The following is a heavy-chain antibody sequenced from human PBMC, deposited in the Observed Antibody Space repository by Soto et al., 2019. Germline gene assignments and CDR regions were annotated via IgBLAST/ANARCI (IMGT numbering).Heavy chain of an antibody. Sequence: QLQLQESGPGLVKPSETLSLTCTVSGGSISSSSYYWGWIRQPPGKGLEWIGSIYYSGSTYYNPSLKRRGPLSVNTSKDQFSLKLSSVTAADPAVDYCARTTENYYFYMDVWGKGTTVTVSS. J-gene: IGHJ6*03. CDR1: GGSISSSSYY. CDR2: IYYSGST. V-gene: IGHV4-39*01. D-gene: IGHD1-1*01. CDR3: ARTTENYYFYMDV.